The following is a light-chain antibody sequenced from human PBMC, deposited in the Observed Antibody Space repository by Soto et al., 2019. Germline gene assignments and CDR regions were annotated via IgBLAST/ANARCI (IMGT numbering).Light chain of an antibody. CDR3: QQYGSSGLT. CDR1: QSVSSSY. J-gene: IGKJ4*01. CDR2: GAS. V-gene: IGKV3-20*01. Sequence: EIVLRQSPGTLSLSPGERATLSCRASQSVSSSYLAWYQQKPGQAPRLLIYGASSRPTGIPDRFSGSGSGTDFTLTISRLEPEDFAVYYCQQYGSSGLTFGGGTKVEIK.